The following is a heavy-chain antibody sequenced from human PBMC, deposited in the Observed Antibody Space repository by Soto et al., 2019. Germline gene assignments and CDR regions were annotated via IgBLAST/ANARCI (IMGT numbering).Heavy chain of an antibody. CDR2: ISSHSSTL. CDR1: GFTFSSYS. Sequence: GGSLRLSCAASGFTFSSYSMNWVRQAPGKGLEWISYISSHSSTLYYADSVKGRFTISRDNAGNSLYLQMNSRRDEDTAVYYCVRDGSGNLYLNWFDPWGQGTLVTVSS. J-gene: IGHJ5*02. CDR3: VRDGSGNLYLNWFDP. V-gene: IGHV3-48*02. D-gene: IGHD6-19*01.